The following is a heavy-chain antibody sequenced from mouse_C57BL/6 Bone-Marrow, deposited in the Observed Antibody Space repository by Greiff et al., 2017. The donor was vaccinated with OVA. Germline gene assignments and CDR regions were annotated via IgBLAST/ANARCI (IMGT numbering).Heavy chain of an antibody. CDR2: IHPNSGST. CDR3: TRNLLLRSWFAY. V-gene: IGHV1-64*01. D-gene: IGHD1-1*01. Sequence: QVQLKQPGAELVKPGASVKLSCKASGYTFTSYWMHWVKQRPGQGLEWIGMIHPNSGSTNYNEKFKSKATLTVDKSSSTAYMQLSSLTSEDSAVYYCTRNLLLRSWFAYWGQGTLVTVSA. J-gene: IGHJ3*01. CDR1: GYTFTSYW.